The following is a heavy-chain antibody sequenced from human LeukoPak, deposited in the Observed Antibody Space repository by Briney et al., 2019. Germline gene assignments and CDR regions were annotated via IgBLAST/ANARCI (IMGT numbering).Heavy chain of an antibody. D-gene: IGHD2-2*01. CDR2: IIDESSDI. V-gene: IGHV3-21*05. CDR3: ARDTFQPGLIDS. J-gene: IGHJ4*02. CDR1: GFTLSFYA. Sequence: GGSLRLSCSASGFTLSFYAVNWVRWAPGKGLEWVSYIIDESSDIHDAGSVRGRFTISRDDARQTLYLQLSSLRVEDTAVYYGARDTFQPGLIDSWCQGTLVIVSS.